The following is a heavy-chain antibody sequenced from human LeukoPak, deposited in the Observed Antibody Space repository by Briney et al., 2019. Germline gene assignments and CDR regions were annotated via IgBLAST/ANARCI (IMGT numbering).Heavy chain of an antibody. V-gene: IGHV3-9*01. J-gene: IGHJ6*02. CDR3: AKDLASQLGRGFYYYYGMDV. CDR2: VTRNSGST. Sequence: PGGSLRLSCAASGFTFDDYAMHWVRQAPGKGLEWVSGVTRNSGSTDYADSVKGRFTISRDNAKNSLYPQMNSLRPEDTALYYCAKDLASQLGRGFYYYYGMDVWGQGTTVTVSS. D-gene: IGHD6-6*01. CDR1: GFTFDDYA.